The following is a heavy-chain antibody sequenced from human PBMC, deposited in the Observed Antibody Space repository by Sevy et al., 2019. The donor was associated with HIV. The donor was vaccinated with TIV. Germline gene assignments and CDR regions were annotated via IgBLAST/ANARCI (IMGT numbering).Heavy chain of an antibody. CDR3: ARKMELLVPDY. D-gene: IGHD2-21*02. CDR1: GFTFSSNW. V-gene: IGHV3-7*01. Sequence: GGSLRLSCAASGFTFSSNWMSWVRQAPGKGLEWVANIKQDGSEIYYVDSVKGRFTISRDNAKNSLYLQMNSLRAEDTAVYYCARKMELLVPDYWGQGTLVTVSS. CDR2: IKQDGSEI. J-gene: IGHJ4*02.